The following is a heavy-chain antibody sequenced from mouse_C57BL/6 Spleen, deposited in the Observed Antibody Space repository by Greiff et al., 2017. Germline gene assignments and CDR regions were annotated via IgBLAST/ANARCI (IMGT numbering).Heavy chain of an antibody. CDR2: IYPGGGYT. J-gene: IGHJ4*01. CDR3: ARGRGSSFYAMDY. CDR1: GYTFTNYW. Sequence: QVQLQQSGAELVRPGTSVKMSCKASGYTFTNYWIGWAKQRPGHGLEWIGDIYPGGGYTNYNEKFKGKATLTADKSSSTAYMQFSSLTSEDSAIYYCARGRGSSFYAMDYWGQGTSVTVSS. D-gene: IGHD1-1*01. V-gene: IGHV1-63*01.